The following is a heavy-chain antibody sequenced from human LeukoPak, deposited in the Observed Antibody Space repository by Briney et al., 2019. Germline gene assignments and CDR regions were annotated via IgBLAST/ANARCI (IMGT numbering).Heavy chain of an antibody. V-gene: IGHV4-59*08. Sequence: ASETLSLTCTVSGGSISSYYWSWIRQPPGKGLEWIGYIYYSGSTNYNPSLKSRITISVDTSKNHFSLKLSSVTAADTAVYYCARRRRIVETSKGYGFDIWGQGTMVTVSS. CDR2: IYYSGST. D-gene: IGHD1-26*01. CDR3: ARRRRIVETSKGYGFDI. J-gene: IGHJ3*02. CDR1: GGSISSYY.